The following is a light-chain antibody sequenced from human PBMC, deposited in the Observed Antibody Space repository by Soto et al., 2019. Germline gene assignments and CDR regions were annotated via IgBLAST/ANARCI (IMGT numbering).Light chain of an antibody. CDR2: AAS. J-gene: IGKJ4*01. CDR3: KQLNSYPLT. V-gene: IGKV1-9*01. CDR1: QGISSY. Sequence: DIQLTQSPSFLSASVGDRVTITCRASQGISSYLAWYQQKPGKAPKLLIYAASTLQSGVPSRFSGSGSGTIFTFLFCSLQPEDFATFYLKQLNSYPLTFCGGTKVDIK.